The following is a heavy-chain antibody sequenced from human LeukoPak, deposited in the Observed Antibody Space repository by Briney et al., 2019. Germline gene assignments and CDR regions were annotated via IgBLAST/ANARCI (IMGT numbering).Heavy chain of an antibody. CDR1: DGSFSGFF. J-gene: IGHJ4*02. V-gene: IGHV4-34*01. CDR2: INHSGIT. CDR3: ARFTGYLYFDY. D-gene: IGHD3-9*01. Sequence: PSETLSLTCDVYDGSFSGFFWGWIRQPPGQGLEWIGEINHSGITNYNPSLKSRVTMSVDTSKNQFSLKLSSVTAADTAVYFCARFTGYLYFDYWGQGTLVTVSP.